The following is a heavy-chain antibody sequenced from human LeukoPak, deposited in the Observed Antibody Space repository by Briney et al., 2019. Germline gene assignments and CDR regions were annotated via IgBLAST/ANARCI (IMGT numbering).Heavy chain of an antibody. CDR3: ARRVYDYYYYMDV. V-gene: IGHV4-61*01. Sequence: SETLSLTCTVSGASVTNGLYYWSWIRQTPGTGLEWIGYIDYRGNTKYNPSLQSRVFIFVDTSESQFSLRLSSVTAADTAVYYCARRVYDYYYYMDVWGSGTAVTVSS. CDR1: GASVTNGLYY. J-gene: IGHJ6*03. CDR2: IDYRGNT. D-gene: IGHD2/OR15-2a*01.